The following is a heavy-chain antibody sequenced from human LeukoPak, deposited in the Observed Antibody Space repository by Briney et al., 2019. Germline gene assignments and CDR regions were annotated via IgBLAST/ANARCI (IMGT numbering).Heavy chain of an antibody. J-gene: IGHJ4*02. Sequence: SGGSLRLSCAASGFTFSSYSMNWVRQAPGKGLEWVSSISSSSSYIYYADSVKGRFTISRGNAKNSLYLQMNSLRAEDTAVYYCASVGYYDSSGYYWGQGTLVTVSS. V-gene: IGHV3-21*01. D-gene: IGHD3-22*01. CDR1: GFTFSSYS. CDR2: ISSSSSYI. CDR3: ASVGYYDSSGYY.